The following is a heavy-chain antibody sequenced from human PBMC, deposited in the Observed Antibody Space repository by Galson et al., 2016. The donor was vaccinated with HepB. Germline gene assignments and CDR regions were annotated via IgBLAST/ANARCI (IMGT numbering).Heavy chain of an antibody. Sequence: EPLSLTCTVSGGSISSAYYYWGWIRQPPGKGLEWIGNIYYTGSTYYNPSLKSRVTISVDTSKNQFSLRLTSVTAADTTIYYCARGPIAAAGLNWFDPWGQGTLVTVSS. CDR2: IYYTGST. D-gene: IGHD6-13*01. CDR3: ARGPIAAAGLNWFDP. J-gene: IGHJ5*02. CDR1: GGSISSAYYY. V-gene: IGHV4-39*02.